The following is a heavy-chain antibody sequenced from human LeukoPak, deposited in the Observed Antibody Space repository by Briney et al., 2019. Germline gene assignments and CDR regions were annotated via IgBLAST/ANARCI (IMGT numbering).Heavy chain of an antibody. Sequence: SETLSLTCTVSGGFISNYYWSWLRQPPGKGLEWIAYIYYSGSTNSNPSLKSRVTMSVDTSKKQFSLKLGSVTAADTAVYYCARIKRGDITGTTPATIDYWGQGTLVTVSS. CDR1: GGFISNYY. CDR2: IYYSGST. V-gene: IGHV4-59*01. D-gene: IGHD1-14*01. J-gene: IGHJ4*02. CDR3: ARIKRGDITGTTPATIDY.